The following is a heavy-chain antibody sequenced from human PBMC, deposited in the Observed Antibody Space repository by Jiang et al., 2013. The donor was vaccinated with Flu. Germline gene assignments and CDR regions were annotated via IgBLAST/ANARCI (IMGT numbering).Heavy chain of an antibody. CDR3: TTNYGDYFWSSFDF. CDR2: IKTKIDGGTA. CDR1: GFIFDNAW. Sequence: VQLVESGGGFVKPGGSLRLSCEAPGFIFDNAWMHWVRQAPGKGLEWVGRIKTKIDGGTADYAAPVKGRFTVSRDDSKSTLYLEMNSLKTEDTAVYYCTTNYGDYFWSSFDFWGQGTLVTVSS. J-gene: IGHJ4*02. V-gene: IGHV3-15*07. D-gene: IGHD4-17*01.